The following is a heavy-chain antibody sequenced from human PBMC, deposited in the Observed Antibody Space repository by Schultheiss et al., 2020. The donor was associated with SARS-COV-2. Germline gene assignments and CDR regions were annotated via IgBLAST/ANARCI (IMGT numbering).Heavy chain of an antibody. CDR2: IETNGNS. CDR1: SGSFSGYY. Sequence: SETLSLTCAVYSGSFSGYYWSWIRQSAEKGLEWIGRIETNGNSNYNPSLKSRVTMSVDTSKNQFSLRLSSVTAADTAVYSCARVNRYCSGGSCYRKNYFDFWGQGTLVTVSS. D-gene: IGHD2-15*01. J-gene: IGHJ4*02. V-gene: IGHV4-59*10. CDR3: ARVNRYCSGGSCYRKNYFDF.